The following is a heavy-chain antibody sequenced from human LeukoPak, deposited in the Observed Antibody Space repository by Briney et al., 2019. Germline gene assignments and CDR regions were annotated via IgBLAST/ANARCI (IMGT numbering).Heavy chain of an antibody. Sequence: PGGSLRLSCAASGFTFSSYAMSWVRQAPGKGLEWVSAISGSGGSTYYADSVKGRFTISRDNSKNTLYLQMNSLRAEDMAVYYCAKAHSSSYYYYGMDVWGQGTTVTVSS. D-gene: IGHD6-6*01. J-gene: IGHJ6*02. CDR2: ISGSGGST. CDR3: AKAHSSSYYYYGMDV. V-gene: IGHV3-23*01. CDR1: GFTFSSYA.